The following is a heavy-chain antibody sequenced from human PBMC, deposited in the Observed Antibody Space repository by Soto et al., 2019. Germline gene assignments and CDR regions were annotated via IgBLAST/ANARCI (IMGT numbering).Heavy chain of an antibody. J-gene: IGHJ3*02. CDR2: FDPEDGET. CDR1: GYTLTELS. Sequence: ASVKVSCKVSGYTLTELSMHWVRQAPGKGLEWMGGFDPEDGETIYAQKFQGRVTMNEDTSTDKAYMELSSLRSEDTAVYYCATDAMGRSTDYYDSSGYLKGAFDIWG. D-gene: IGHD3-22*01. V-gene: IGHV1-24*01. CDR3: ATDAMGRSTDYYDSSGYLKGAFDI.